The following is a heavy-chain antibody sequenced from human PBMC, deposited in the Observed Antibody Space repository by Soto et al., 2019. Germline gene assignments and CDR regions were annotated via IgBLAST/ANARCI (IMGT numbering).Heavy chain of an antibody. D-gene: IGHD4-17*01. J-gene: IGHJ4*02. CDR3: AKSQSTATSFDY. V-gene: IGHV3-23*01. Sequence: GGSLRLSCAASGFTFSSYAMNWVRQAPGKGPEWVSLINVNGGTYYADSVKGRFTVSRDNSENTLYLQMNGLRAEDTAVYYCAKSQSTATSFDYWGQGTPVTVSS. CDR1: GFTFSSYA. CDR2: INVNGGT.